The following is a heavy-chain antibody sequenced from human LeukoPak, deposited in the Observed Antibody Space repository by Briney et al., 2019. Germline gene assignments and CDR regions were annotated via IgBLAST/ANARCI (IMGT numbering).Heavy chain of an antibody. D-gene: IGHD3-22*01. CDR1: GFTFSSYA. V-gene: IGHV3-30-3*01. J-gene: IGHJ4*02. Sequence: GGSLRLSCAASGFTFSSYAMHWVRQAPGKGLEWVAVISYDGSNKYYADSVKGRFTISRDNSKNTLYLQMNSLRAEDTAVYYCARDWDYYDSSGYDYWGQGTLVTVSS. CDR3: ARDWDYYDSSGYDY. CDR2: ISYDGSNK.